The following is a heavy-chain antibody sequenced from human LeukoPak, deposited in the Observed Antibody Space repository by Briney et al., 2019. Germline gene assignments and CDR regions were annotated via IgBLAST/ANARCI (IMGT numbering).Heavy chain of an antibody. D-gene: IGHD3-10*01. CDR3: ARVRGVIDY. Sequence: ASVKVSCKASGYTFTGYYMHWGRQAPGQGLEWMGWINPNSGGTNYAQKFQGRVTMTRDTSISTAYMELSSLRSDDTAVYYCARVRGVIDYWGQGTLVTVSS. V-gene: IGHV1-2*02. CDR2: INPNSGGT. CDR1: GYTFTGYY. J-gene: IGHJ4*02.